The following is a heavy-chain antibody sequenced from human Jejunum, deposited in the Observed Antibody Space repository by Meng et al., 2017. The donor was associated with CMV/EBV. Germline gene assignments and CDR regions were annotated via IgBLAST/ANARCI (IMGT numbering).Heavy chain of an antibody. D-gene: IGHD1-7*01. CDR2: IYYSGST. V-gene: IGHV4-59*01. J-gene: IGHJ3*02. Sequence: SGGSLSSYYWSYIRQPPGKGLVWIAYIYYSGSTNYNPSLRSRVIISVDTSKNQFSLKLSSVTAADTAVYYCARIGTTSRFGSFDIWGQGTMVTVSS. CDR1: GGSLSSYY. CDR3: ARIGTTSRFGSFDI.